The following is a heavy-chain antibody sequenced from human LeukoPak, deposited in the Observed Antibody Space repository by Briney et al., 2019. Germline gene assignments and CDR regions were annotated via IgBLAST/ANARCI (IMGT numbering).Heavy chain of an antibody. D-gene: IGHD3-22*01. CDR1: GFTFSSYA. CDR3: AKICYDRSGYRRFEG. J-gene: IGHJ4*02. CDR2: ISGSGGST. V-gene: IGHV3-23*01. Sequence: PGGSLRLSCAASGFTFSSYAMSWVRQAPGKGLEWVSVISGSGGSTYYADSVKGRFTISRDNSKNTLYLQMNSLRAEDTAVYYCAKICYDRSGYRRFEGWGQGTGIPVSS.